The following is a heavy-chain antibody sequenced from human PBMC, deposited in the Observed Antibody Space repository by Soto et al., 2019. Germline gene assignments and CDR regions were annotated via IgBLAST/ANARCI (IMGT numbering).Heavy chain of an antibody. J-gene: IGHJ6*02. CDR2: ISAYNGNT. D-gene: IGHD3-22*01. CDR3: ARDQGYYDSSGYYYYYGMDV. CDR1: GYTFTSYG. Sequence: QVQLVQSGAEVKKPGASVKVSCKASGYTFTSYGISWVRQAPGQGLEWMGWISAYNGNTNYAQKLQGRVTMTTDTSXXTXYXELRSLRSDDTAVYYCARDQGYYDSSGYYYYYGMDVWGQGTTVTVSS. V-gene: IGHV1-18*01.